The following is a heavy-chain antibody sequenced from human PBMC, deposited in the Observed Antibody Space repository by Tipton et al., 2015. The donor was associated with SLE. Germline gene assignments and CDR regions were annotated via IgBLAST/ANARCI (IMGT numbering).Heavy chain of an antibody. Sequence: TLSLTCTVSGGAISRGSYYWSWLRQPAGKGLEWIGYIYTSGSTHYNPSLKSRVTISVDTSKNQFSLKLRSVTAADTAVYYCARIDRTGSSASGTNYFDYWGQGTLVTVSS. J-gene: IGHJ4*02. CDR3: ARIDRTGSSASGTNYFDY. CDR2: IYTSGST. V-gene: IGHV4-61*09. CDR1: GGAISRGSYY. D-gene: IGHD1-1*01.